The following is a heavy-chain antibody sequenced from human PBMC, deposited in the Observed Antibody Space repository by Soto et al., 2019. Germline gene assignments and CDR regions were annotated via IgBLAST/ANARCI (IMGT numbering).Heavy chain of an antibody. CDR1: GFTFGDYA. Sequence: GGSLRLSCTASGFTFGDYAMSWFRQAPGKGLEWVGFIRSKAYGGTTEYAASVKGRFTISRDDSKSIAYLQMNSLKTEDTAVYYCTRDPNCSGGSCYWGYYFDYWCQGTLVTVSS. J-gene: IGHJ4*02. V-gene: IGHV3-49*03. D-gene: IGHD2-15*01. CDR3: TRDPNCSGGSCYWGYYFDY. CDR2: IRSKAYGGTT.